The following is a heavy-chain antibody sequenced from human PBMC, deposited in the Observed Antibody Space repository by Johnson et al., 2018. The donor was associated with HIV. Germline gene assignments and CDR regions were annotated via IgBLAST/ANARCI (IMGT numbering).Heavy chain of an antibody. V-gene: IGHV3-30*04. CDR3: ARGGLGYQNIHDPLDI. J-gene: IGHJ3*02. D-gene: IGHD2-2*01. CDR2: ISYDGSNK. Sequence: QVQLVESGGGVVQPGRSLRLSCAASGFTFSNYAMHWVRQAPGKGLEWVAVISYDGSNKYYADSVKGRFTISRDNSKGTLYLQMDGLRPEDTALYYCARGGLGYQNIHDPLDIWGQGTMVTVSS. CDR1: GFTFSNYA.